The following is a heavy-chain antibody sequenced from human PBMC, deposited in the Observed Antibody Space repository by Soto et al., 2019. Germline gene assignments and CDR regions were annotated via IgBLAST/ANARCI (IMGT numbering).Heavy chain of an antibody. CDR3: AKGANLGPKTGYAFDP. V-gene: IGHV6-1*01. CDR1: GDSVSSNTAS. CDR2: TYIRSKWYN. J-gene: IGHJ5*02. D-gene: IGHD5-12*01. Sequence: QTLSLTRAISGDSVSSNTASWNWIRQSSSRGLEWLGRTYIRSKWYNDYAVSVKSRIIINPDTSNNQFSLQLNSVTPEDTAVYFCAKGANLGPKTGYAFDPWGQGIMVTVSS.